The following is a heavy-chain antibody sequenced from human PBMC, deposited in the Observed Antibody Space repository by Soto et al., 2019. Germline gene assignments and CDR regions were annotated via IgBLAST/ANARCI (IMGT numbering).Heavy chain of an antibody. D-gene: IGHD6-13*01. V-gene: IGHV4-31*03. CDR1: GGSISSGGYY. CDR3: ARGGATNWYSSSSTGDYFDY. CDR2: IYYSGST. J-gene: IGHJ4*02. Sequence: PSETLSLTCTVSGGSISSGGYYWSWIRQHPGKGLEWIGYIYYSGSTYYNPSLKSRVTISVDTSKNQFSLKLSSVTAADTAVYYCARGGATNWYSSSSTGDYFDYWGQGTLVTVSS.